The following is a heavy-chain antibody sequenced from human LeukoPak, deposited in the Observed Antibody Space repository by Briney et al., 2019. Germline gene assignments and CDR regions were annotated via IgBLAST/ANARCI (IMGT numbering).Heavy chain of an antibody. CDR2: ISSSGSTI. Sequence: GGSLTLSCVASGFIFGDNWMGWVRQAPGKGLEWVSYISSSGSTIYYADSVKGRFTISRDNAKNSLYLQMNSLRAEDTAVYYCARVWYYYYYMDVWGKGTTVTVSS. V-gene: IGHV3-11*01. J-gene: IGHJ6*03. CDR1: GFIFGDNW. D-gene: IGHD3-16*01. CDR3: ARVWYYYYYMDV.